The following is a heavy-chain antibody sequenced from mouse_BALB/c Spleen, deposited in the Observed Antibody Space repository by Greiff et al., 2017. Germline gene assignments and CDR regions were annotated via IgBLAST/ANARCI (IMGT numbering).Heavy chain of an antibody. CDR2: INSNGGST. V-gene: IGHV5-6-3*01. CDR3: ARGYGNYPYFDY. D-gene: IGHD2-1*01. J-gene: IGHJ2*01. Sequence: EVQVVESGGGLEQPGGSLKLSCAASGFTFSSYGMSWVRQTPDKRLELVATINSNGGSTYYPDSVKGRFTISRDNAKNTLYLQMSSLKSEDTAMYYCARGYGNYPYFDYWGQGTTLTVSS. CDR1: GFTFSSYG.